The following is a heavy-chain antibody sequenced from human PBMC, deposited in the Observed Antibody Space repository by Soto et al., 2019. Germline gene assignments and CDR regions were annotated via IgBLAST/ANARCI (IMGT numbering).Heavy chain of an antibody. D-gene: IGHD6-6*01. CDR2: ISDSGSLT. V-gene: IGHV3-23*01. CDR3: ARRTFGSSRSFDI. Sequence: PGGSLRLSCAASGFAFSSHPMSWVRQAPEKGLEWVAGISDSGSLTYNADSVRGRFTISRDNSKNTLYLQMGSLRAEDTAVYYCARRTFGSSRSFDIWGQGTMVTVSS. J-gene: IGHJ3*02. CDR1: GFAFSSHP.